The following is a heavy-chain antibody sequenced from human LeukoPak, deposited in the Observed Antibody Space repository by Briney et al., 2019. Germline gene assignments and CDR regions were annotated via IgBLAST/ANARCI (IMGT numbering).Heavy chain of an antibody. V-gene: IGHV3-23*01. CDR2: ISGSGGST. CDR3: AKGGIVGVKRQTYYFDY. D-gene: IGHD1-26*01. J-gene: IGHJ4*02. CDR1: GFTFSSYA. Sequence: GGSLRLSCAASGFTFSSYAMSWVRQAPGKGLEWVSAISGSGGSTYYADSVKGRFTISRDNSKNTLYLQMNSLRAEDTAVYYCAKGGIVGVKRQTYYFDYWGQGTLVTVSS.